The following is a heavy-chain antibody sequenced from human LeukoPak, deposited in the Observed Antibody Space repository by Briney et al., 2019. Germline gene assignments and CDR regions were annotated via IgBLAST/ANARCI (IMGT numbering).Heavy chain of an antibody. CDR1: GFTLGDHY. J-gene: IGHJ3*02. V-gene: IGHV3-72*01. CDR2: SRHKAKRYST. Sequence: PGGSLRLSCAASGFTLGDHYMDWVRQAPGKGLEWVGRSRHKAKRYSTEYAASVKGRFTISRDDSKNSLYLQMNSLKTEDTAVYYCTRVLAAAANALDIWGQGTVVTVSS. CDR3: TRVLAAAANALDI. D-gene: IGHD6-13*01.